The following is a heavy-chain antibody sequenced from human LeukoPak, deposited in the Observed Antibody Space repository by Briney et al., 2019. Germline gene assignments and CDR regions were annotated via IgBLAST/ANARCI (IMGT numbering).Heavy chain of an antibody. CDR3: AKDLIAAAEGDYYGMDV. CDR1: GFIFRSYA. CDR2: ISGSGGST. J-gene: IGHJ6*02. Sequence: PGGSLRLSCAASGFIFRSYAMSWVRQAPGKGLEWASSISGSGGSTYYADSVKGRFTISRDNSKNTLYLQMNSLRAEDTAVYYCAKDLIAAAEGDYYGMDVWGQGTTVTVSS. V-gene: IGHV3-23*01. D-gene: IGHD6-13*01.